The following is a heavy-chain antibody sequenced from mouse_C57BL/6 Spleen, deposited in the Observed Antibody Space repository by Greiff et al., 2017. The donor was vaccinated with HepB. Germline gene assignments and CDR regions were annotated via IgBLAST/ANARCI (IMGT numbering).Heavy chain of an antibody. V-gene: IGHV5-6*01. CDR2: ISSGGSYT. J-gene: IGHJ2*01. CDR1: GFTFSSYG. CDR3: ARQRDYYGSSYYFDY. Sequence: EVQVVESGGDLVKPGGSLKLSCAASGFTFSSYGMSWVRQTPDKRLEWVATISSGGSYTYYPDSVKGRFTISRDNAKNTLYLQMSSLKSEDTAMYYCARQRDYYGSSYYFDYWGQGTTLTVSS. D-gene: IGHD1-1*01.